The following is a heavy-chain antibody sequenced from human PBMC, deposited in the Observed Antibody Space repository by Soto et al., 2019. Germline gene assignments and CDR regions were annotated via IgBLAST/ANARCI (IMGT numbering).Heavy chain of an antibody. CDR2: INQDGGVT. J-gene: IGHJ4*02. Sequence: GGSLRLSCVASGFTFISSFMGWIRQARGKGLEWVANINQDGGVTYYVDSVEGRFTISRDNTKDSLYLQMNSLRGEDTAIYYCARYYRGSGRYFFDYWGQGTPVTVSS. CDR1: GFTFISSF. CDR3: ARYYRGSGRYFFDY. V-gene: IGHV3-7*03. D-gene: IGHD6-19*01.